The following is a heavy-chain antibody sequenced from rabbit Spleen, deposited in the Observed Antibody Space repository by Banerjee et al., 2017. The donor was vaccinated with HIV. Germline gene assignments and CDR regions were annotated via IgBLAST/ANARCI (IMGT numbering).Heavy chain of an antibody. Sequence: QQQLVESGGGLVKPGASLTLTCKASGFSLSSGYYICWVRQAPGKGLEWIGCIGTGSESTWYASWAKGRITISKASSTTVTLQMTSLTAADTATYFCASGYSDIYLDLWGPGTSSPS. CDR3: ASGYSDIYLDL. V-gene: IGHV1S45*01. CDR1: GFSLSSGYY. CDR2: IGTGSEST. D-gene: IGHD1-1*01. J-gene: IGHJ4*01.